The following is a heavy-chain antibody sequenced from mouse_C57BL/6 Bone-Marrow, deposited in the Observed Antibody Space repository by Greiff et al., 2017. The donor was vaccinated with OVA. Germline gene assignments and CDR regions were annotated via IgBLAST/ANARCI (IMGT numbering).Heavy chain of an antibody. Sequence: EVQRVESGGDLVKPGGSLKLSCAASGFTFSSYGMSWVRQTPDKRLEWVATISSGGSYTYYPDSVKGRFTIPRDNAKNTLYLQMSSLKSEDTAMYYCARQGWDDYFDVWGTGTTVTVSS. J-gene: IGHJ1*03. V-gene: IGHV5-6*01. CDR2: ISSGGSYT. CDR1: GFTFSSYG. D-gene: IGHD4-1*01. CDR3: ARQGWDDYFDV.